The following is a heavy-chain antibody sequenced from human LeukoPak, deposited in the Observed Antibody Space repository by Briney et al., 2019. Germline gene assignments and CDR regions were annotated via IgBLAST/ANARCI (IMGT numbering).Heavy chain of an antibody. J-gene: IGHJ6*03. CDR2: IYYSGST. Sequence: SETLSLTCTVSGGSISSYYWSWIRQPPGKGLEWIGYIYYSGSTNYNPSLNSRVTISVDTSKNQFSLKLSSVTAADTAVYYCARGRGASGYYYYYYMDVWGKGTTVTVSS. D-gene: IGHD1-26*01. CDR3: ARGRGASGYYYYYYMDV. V-gene: IGHV4-59*01. CDR1: GGSISSYY.